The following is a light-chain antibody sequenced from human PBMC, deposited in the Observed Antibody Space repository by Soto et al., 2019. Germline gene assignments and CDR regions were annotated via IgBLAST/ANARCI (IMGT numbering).Light chain of an antibody. V-gene: IGLV1-47*02. CDR2: SDN. CDR1: TSNIGNNY. J-gene: IGLJ2*01. Sequence: QSVLTQPPSASETPGQRVTISCSGSTSNIGNNYVHWYQQLPGTAPKLLIYSDNQRPSGVPDRFSGSKSGTSASLAISGLRSEDEADYYCAAWDDSLSGPLFGGGTKVTVL. CDR3: AAWDDSLSGPL.